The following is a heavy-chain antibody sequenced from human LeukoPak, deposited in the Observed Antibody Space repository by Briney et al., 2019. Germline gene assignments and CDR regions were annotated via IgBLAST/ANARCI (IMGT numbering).Heavy chain of an antibody. Sequence: GGSLRLSCAASGLTVSSTYMNWVRQAPGKGLEWVSVIYSGGSTYYADSVKGRFTISRDNSKNTLYLQVNSLRAEDTAVYYCAREIRSTAYAFDIWGQGTMVTVSS. V-gene: IGHV3-66*01. CDR3: AREIRSTAYAFDI. D-gene: IGHD2/OR15-2a*01. CDR1: GLTVSSTY. J-gene: IGHJ3*02. CDR2: IYSGGST.